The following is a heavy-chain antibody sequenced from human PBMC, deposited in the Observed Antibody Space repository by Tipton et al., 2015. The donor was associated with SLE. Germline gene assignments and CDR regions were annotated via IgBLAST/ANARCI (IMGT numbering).Heavy chain of an antibody. J-gene: IGHJ4*02. CDR2: VYVSGST. CDR1: GGSISSYY. CDR3: ARALRYSSGYFDF. D-gene: IGHD3-22*01. Sequence: TLSLTCTISGGSISSYYWTWIRQSPGKGLEWIGYVYVSGSTNYNPSLKSRVTISVDTSKNQFSLSLTSVTAADTAMYYCARALRYSSGYFDFWGQGKRVTVSS. V-gene: IGHV4-59*01.